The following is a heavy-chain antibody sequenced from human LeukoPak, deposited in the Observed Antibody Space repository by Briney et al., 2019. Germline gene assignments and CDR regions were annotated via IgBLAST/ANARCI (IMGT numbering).Heavy chain of an antibody. CDR3: AKDIKRSFGDSGVVILNYYYFYGMDV. V-gene: IGHV3-23*01. CDR2: ISGSGGST. J-gene: IGHJ6*02. CDR1: GFTFSSYA. Sequence: PGGSLRLSCAASGFTFSSYAMNWVRQAPGKGLEWVSGISGSGGSTYYADSVKGRFTISRDNSKNTNTLYLQMNSLRAEDTALYYCAKDIKRSFGDSGVVILNYYYFYGMDVWGQGTTVTVSS. D-gene: IGHD3-3*01.